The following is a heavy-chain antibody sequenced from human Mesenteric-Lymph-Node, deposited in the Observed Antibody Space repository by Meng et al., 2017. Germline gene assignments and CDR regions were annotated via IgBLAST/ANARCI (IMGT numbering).Heavy chain of an antibody. CDR3: ARLDPDAFDI. CDR2: INSDGSST. Sequence: GESLKISCAASGFTFSSYWMHWVRQAPGKGLVWVSRINSDGSSTSYADSVKGRFTISRDNAKNSLYLQMNSLRAEDTAVYYCARLDPDAFDIWGQGTMVTVSS. J-gene: IGHJ3*02. V-gene: IGHV3-74*01. CDR1: GFTFSSYW.